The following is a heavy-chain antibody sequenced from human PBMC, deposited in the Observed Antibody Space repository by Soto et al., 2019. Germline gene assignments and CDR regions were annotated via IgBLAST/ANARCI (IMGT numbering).Heavy chain of an antibody. CDR3: ASRDPGTSVDY. D-gene: IGHD1-7*01. CDR1: GGSFTSNNW. V-gene: IGHV4-4*03. Sequence: PETLSLTCAVSGGSFTSNNWWTWVRQPPGQGLEWIGEIYRTGSTNYNPSLKSRVTISLDKSENQFSLKVTSLTAADTAVYYCASRDPGTSVDYWGQGTLVTVSS. CDR2: IYRTGST. J-gene: IGHJ4*02.